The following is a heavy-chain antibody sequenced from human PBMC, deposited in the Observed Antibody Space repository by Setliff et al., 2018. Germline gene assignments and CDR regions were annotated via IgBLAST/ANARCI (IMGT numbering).Heavy chain of an antibody. CDR2: INGDGTST. CDR1: GFSFSRYW. V-gene: IGHV3-74*01. J-gene: IGHJ5*02. D-gene: IGHD4-17*01. Sequence: GESLKISCAASGFSFSRYWIHWVRQAPGKGLVWVSRINGDGTSTSYAESVKGRFTISRDNAKNTLSLQMNSLRDEDTAVYYCTRGYGDNVGVPCDLGGQGALVTV. CDR3: TRGYGDNVGVPCDL.